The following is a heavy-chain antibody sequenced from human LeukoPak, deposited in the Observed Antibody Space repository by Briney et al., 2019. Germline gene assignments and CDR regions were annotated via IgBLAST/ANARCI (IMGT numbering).Heavy chain of an antibody. Sequence: PGGSLRLSCAASGFTFSSYSMNWVRQAPGKGLEWVSSISSSSSYIYYADSVKGRFTISRDNAKNSLYLQMNSLRAEDTAVYYCARDTGLTIAAAGTYFDYWGQGTLVTVSS. CDR1: GFTFSSYS. CDR2: ISSSSSYI. D-gene: IGHD6-13*01. CDR3: ARDTGLTIAAAGTYFDY. J-gene: IGHJ4*02. V-gene: IGHV3-21*01.